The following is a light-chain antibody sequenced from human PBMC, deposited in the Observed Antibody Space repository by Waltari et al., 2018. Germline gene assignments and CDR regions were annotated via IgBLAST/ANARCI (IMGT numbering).Light chain of an antibody. Sequence: QSALTQPASVSGSPGQSITISCTGSRSAVGNYDLVSWYQQHPGKVPKLLIYEVTKRPSGVSNRFSGSKSGNTASLTISGLQAEDEADYFCCSYAGSFVVFGGGTKLTVL. J-gene: IGLJ2*01. CDR3: CSYAGSFVV. CDR2: EVT. CDR1: RSAVGNYDL. V-gene: IGLV2-23*02.